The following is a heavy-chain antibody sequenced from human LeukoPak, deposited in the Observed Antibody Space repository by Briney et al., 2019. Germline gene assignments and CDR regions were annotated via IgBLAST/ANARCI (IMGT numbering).Heavy chain of an antibody. CDR1: GYTLTVYY. J-gene: IGHJ4*01. CDR2: INPNSGDT. D-gene: IGHD5-18*01. CDR3: ARVGSGYTYGRGSYFDY. Sequence: ASVKVSCKASGYTLTVYYIHWVRQAPGQGLEWMGRINPNSGDTNFAQKFQGRVTMTRDTSISTAYMDLSGLSPDDTAVYYCARVGSGYTYGRGSYFDYWGHGILVTVSS. V-gene: IGHV1-2*06.